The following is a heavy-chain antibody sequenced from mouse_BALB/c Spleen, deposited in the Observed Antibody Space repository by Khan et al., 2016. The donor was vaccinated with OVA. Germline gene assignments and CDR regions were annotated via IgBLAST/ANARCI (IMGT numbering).Heavy chain of an antibody. CDR1: GYTFTNYW. CDR2: IYPGNGNT. CDR3: ARPYYSCVSNATMDD. J-gene: IGHJ4*01. V-gene: IGHV1-63*02. D-gene: IGHD1-1*01. Sequence: QVQLKQSGAELVRPGTSVKMSCKAAGYTFTNYWIGWIKQRPGHGLEWIGDIYPGNGNTNYNEKFKGKATLTADTSSSTAYMQLSSLTSEDSAIYYCARPYYSCVSNATMDDWGQGTSVTVSS.